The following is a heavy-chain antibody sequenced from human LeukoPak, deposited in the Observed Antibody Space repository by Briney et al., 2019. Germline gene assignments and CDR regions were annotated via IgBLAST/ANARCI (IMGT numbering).Heavy chain of an antibody. CDR2: ISYDGSNK. D-gene: IGHD6-6*01. CDR3: ARNGGSSPNADYYYYYMDV. CDR1: GFTFSSYG. Sequence: PGGSLRLSCAASGFTFSSYGMHWVRQAPGKGLEWVAVISYDGSNKYYADSVKGRFTISRDNSKNTLYLQMNSLRAEDTAVYYCARNGGSSPNADYYYYYMDVWGKGTTVTVSS. V-gene: IGHV3-30*03. J-gene: IGHJ6*03.